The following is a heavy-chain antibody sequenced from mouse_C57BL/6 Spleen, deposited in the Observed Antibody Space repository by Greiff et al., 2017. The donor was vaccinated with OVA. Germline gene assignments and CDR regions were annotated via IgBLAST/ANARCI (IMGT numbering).Heavy chain of an antibody. J-gene: IGHJ1*03. CDR2: IDPSDSYT. Sequence: QVQLQQPGAELVMPGASVKLSCKASGYTFTSYWMHWVKQRPGQGLEWIGEIDPSDSYTNYNQKFKGKSTLTVDKSSSTAYMQLSSLTSEDSAVYYCARNDDGYTHWYFDVWGTGTTVTVSS. CDR3: ARNDDGYTHWYFDV. D-gene: IGHD2-3*01. V-gene: IGHV1-69*01. CDR1: GYTFTSYW.